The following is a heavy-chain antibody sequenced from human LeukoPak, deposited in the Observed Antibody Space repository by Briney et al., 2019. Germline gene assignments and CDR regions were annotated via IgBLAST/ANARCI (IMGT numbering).Heavy chain of an antibody. CDR2: INHSGST. CDR3: AREEDNYVGY. CDR1: GGSFSGYY. J-gene: IGHJ4*02. Sequence: SETLSLTCAVYGGSFSGYYWSWIRQPPGKGLEWIGEINHSGSTYYNPSLKSRVTISVDTSKNQFSLKLSSVTAADTAVYYCAREEDNYVGYWGQGTLVTVSS. V-gene: IGHV4-34*09.